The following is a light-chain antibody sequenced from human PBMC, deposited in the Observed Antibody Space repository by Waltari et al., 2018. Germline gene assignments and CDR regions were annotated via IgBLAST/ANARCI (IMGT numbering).Light chain of an antibody. Sequence: SPGLTQPPSVSVSPGQTAMITCSGSELTDKYIYWFQQKSGQAPVVVIRRNTGRPSGLPERFSASDSGTTGTLVISGVEAEDEADYYCQSADDSGNNVLFGGGTKLTVL. CDR3: QSADDSGNNVL. V-gene: IGLV3-25*03. CDR1: ELTDKY. J-gene: IGLJ2*01. CDR2: RNT.